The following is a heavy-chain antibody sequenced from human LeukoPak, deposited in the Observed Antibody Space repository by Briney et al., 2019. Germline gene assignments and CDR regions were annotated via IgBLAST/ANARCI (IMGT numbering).Heavy chain of an antibody. V-gene: IGHV4-34*01. J-gene: IGHJ5*02. CDR1: GGSFSGYY. D-gene: IGHD3-10*01. Sequence: SETLSLTCAVYGGSFSGYYWSWIRQPPGKGLEWIGEINHSGSTNYNPSLKSRVTISVDTSKNQFSLKLSSVTAADTAVYYCARRGYGSGQVNNWFDPWGQGTLVTVSS. CDR3: ARRGYGSGQVNNWFDP. CDR2: INHSGST.